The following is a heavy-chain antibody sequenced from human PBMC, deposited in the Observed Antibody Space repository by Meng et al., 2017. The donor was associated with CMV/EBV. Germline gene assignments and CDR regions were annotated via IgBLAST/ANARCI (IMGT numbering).Heavy chain of an antibody. CDR2: ITSDGSLT. Sequence: SGFTFKRYWMHWVRQAPGKGLVWVARITSDGSLTGYADSVKGRFTISRDNAKNTLYLQMNSLRAEDTAVYYCARAPLKYCRSSSCYYYWGQGTLVTVSS. D-gene: IGHD2-2*01. V-gene: IGHV3-74*01. CDR3: ARAPLKYCRSSSCYYY. CDR1: GFTFKRYW. J-gene: IGHJ4*02.